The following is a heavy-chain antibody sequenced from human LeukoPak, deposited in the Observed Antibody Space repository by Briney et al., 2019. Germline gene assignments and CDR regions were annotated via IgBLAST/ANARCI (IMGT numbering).Heavy chain of an antibody. D-gene: IGHD6-19*01. J-gene: IGHJ4*02. CDR1: GFTFSDYY. Sequence: GGSLRLSCAASGFTFSDYYMSWIRQAPGKGLEWVSYISSSGSTIYYADSVKGRFTISRDNAKNSLYLQMNSLRAEDTAVYYCATRFSSGYYSYWGQGTLVTVSS. CDR2: ISSSGSTI. CDR3: ATRFSSGYYSY. V-gene: IGHV3-11*01.